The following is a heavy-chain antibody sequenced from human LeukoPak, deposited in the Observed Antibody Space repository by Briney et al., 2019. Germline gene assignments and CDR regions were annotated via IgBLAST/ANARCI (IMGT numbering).Heavy chain of an antibody. D-gene: IGHD2-15*01. J-gene: IGHJ6*02. CDR1: GFRFSTYG. V-gene: IGHV3-23*01. CDR3: ARAVAKDSGMDV. Sequence: GGSLRLSCAASGFRFSTYGMSWVRQAPGKGLEWVSTISGSGGSTYYADSVKGRFTISRDNSKDTLYLQMNSLRAEDTAVYYCARAVAKDSGMDVWGQGTTVTVSS. CDR2: ISGSGGST.